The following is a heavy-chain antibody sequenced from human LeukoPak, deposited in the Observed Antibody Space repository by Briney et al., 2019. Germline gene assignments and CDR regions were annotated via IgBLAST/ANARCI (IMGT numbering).Heavy chain of an antibody. CDR3: ASRAHGSGTNRNIDY. Sequence: PSETLSLTCTVSGGSINSSSYYWGWIRQPPGKGLEWIGSIYYSGSTYYNPSLKSRVTISVDTSKNQFSLKLSSVTAADTAVYYCASRAHGSGTNRNIDYWGQGTLVTVSS. CDR1: GGSINSSSYY. V-gene: IGHV4-39*07. CDR2: IYYSGST. J-gene: IGHJ4*02. D-gene: IGHD3-10*01.